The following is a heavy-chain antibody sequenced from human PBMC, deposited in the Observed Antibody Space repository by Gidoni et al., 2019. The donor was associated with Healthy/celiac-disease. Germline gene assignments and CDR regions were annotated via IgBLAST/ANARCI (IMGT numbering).Heavy chain of an antibody. CDR3: ARGIEMATIRGRDY. J-gene: IGHJ4*02. Sequence: QVQLVESGGGVVQPGRSLRLSCAASGFTFSSYAMHWVRQAPGKGLEWVAVISYDGSNKYYADSVKGRFTISRDNSKNTLYLQMNSLRAEDTAVYYCARGIEMATIRGRDYWGQGTLVTVSS. CDR1: GFTFSSYA. V-gene: IGHV3-30*04. D-gene: IGHD5-12*01. CDR2: ISYDGSNK.